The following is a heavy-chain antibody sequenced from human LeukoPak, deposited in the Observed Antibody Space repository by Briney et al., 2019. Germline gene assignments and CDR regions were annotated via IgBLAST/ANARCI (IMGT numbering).Heavy chain of an antibody. J-gene: IGHJ6*02. V-gene: IGHV1-2*04. Sequence: GASVKVSCKASGYTFTGYYMHWVRQAPGQGLEWMGWINPNSGGTNYAQKFQGWVTMTRDTSISTAYMELSRLRSDDTAVYYCARGAAAGMYYYYGMDVWGQGTTVTVSS. CDR2: INPNSGGT. CDR1: GYTFTGYY. D-gene: IGHD1-1*01. CDR3: ARGAAAGMYYYYGMDV.